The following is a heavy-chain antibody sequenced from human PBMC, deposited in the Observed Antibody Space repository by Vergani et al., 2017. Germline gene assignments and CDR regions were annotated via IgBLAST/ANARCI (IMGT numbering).Heavy chain of an antibody. CDR1: GGSFRGYY. V-gene: IGHV4-34*01. Sequence: QVQLQQWGAGLLKPSETLSLTCAVYGGSFRGYYWSWIRQPPGQGLEWIGEIYHSGSTNDNPSLKSRVTISLDTSKNQFSLTLSSVTAADTAVYYCASCASTSQQWLKYYFDYWGQGTLVTVSS. CDR3: ASCASTSQQWLKYYFDY. D-gene: IGHD6-19*01. J-gene: IGHJ4*02. CDR2: IYHSGST.